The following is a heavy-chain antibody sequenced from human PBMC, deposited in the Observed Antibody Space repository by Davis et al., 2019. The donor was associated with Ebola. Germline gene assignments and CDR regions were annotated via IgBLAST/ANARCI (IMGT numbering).Heavy chain of an antibody. Sequence: GESLKISCAASGFTFSGYWMHWVRQAPGKVLVWVSHINSDGSTTNYADSVKGRFTISRDNAKNTLYLQMNSLRVEDTAVYYCADPFADAFDIWGQGTMVTVSS. V-gene: IGHV3-74*01. CDR2: INSDGSTT. CDR1: GFTFSGYW. J-gene: IGHJ3*02. CDR3: ADPFADAFDI.